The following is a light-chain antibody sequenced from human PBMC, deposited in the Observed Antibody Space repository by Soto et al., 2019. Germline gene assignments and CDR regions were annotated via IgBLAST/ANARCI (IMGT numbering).Light chain of an antibody. CDR2: GAS. Sequence: DIQMTQSPSSLSASVGDRVTITCRASQDILNYLAWFQQKPGKAPKSLIYGASSLHSGVPSRFSGSAFGTDFRHTISSLQPEDFATYYCKQYASNVATFGQGTTLEV. CDR3: KQYASNVAT. V-gene: IGKV1-16*01. CDR1: QDILNY. J-gene: IGKJ2*01.